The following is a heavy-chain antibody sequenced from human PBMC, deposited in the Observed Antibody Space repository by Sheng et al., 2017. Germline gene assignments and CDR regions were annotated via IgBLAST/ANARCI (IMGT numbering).Heavy chain of an antibody. Sequence: QVQLVQSGAEVKKPGSSVKVSCKASGGTFSSYAISWVRQAPGQGLEWMGGIIPIFGTANYAQKFQGRVTITTDESTSTAYMELSSLRSEDTAVYYCARSQSTLFWGGYYYYMDVWGKGTTVTVSS. V-gene: IGHV1-69*05. CDR1: GGTFSSYA. CDR3: ARSQSTLFWGGYYYYMDV. CDR2: IIPIFGTA. D-gene: IGHD3-16*01. J-gene: IGHJ6*03.